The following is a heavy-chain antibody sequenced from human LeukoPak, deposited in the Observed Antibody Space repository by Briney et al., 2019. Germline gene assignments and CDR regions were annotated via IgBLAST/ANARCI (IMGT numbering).Heavy chain of an antibody. V-gene: IGHV7-4-1*02. CDR1: GYTFTSYA. CDR3: ARAPRIIYSYGYPYYYYYMDV. Sequence: GASVKVSCKASGYTFTSYAMNWVRQAPGQGLEWMGWINTNTGNPTYAQGFTGRFVFSLDTSVSTAYLQISSLKAEDTAVYYCARAPRIIYSYGYPYYYYYMDVWGKGTAVTVSS. D-gene: IGHD5-18*01. CDR2: INTNTGNP. J-gene: IGHJ6*03.